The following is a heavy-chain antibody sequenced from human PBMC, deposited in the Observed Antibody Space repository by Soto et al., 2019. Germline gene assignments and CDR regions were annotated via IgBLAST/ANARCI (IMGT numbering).Heavy chain of an antibody. Sequence: EVQLVDSGGGLVEPGESLRLSCAASGFTFSKTWMTWVRQAPGKGLEWVGRIKSKADGGTTDYAAPVKGRFTISRDDSEDTLYLQMNSLKTEDTVVYYCAGEGHWGQGTLVTVSS. D-gene: IGHD4-17*01. CDR1: GFTFSKTW. CDR2: IKSKADGGTT. J-gene: IGHJ4*02. V-gene: IGHV3-15*07. CDR3: AGEGH.